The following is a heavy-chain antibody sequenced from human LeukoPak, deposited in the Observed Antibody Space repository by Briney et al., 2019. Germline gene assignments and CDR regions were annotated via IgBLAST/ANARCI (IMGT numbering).Heavy chain of an antibody. D-gene: IGHD3-3*01. J-gene: IGHJ6*03. Sequence: ASVKVSCKASGYSFVLYGISWVRQAPGQGPEWMGWISTYNGNTKYAEKFQGRVTMTTDTPTSTAYMELRSLRSDDAAVYYCARDVSDFWSFSKYYYMDVWGKGTTVTVSS. CDR2: ISTYNGNT. CDR3: ARDVSDFWSFSKYYYMDV. V-gene: IGHV1-18*01. CDR1: GYSFVLYG.